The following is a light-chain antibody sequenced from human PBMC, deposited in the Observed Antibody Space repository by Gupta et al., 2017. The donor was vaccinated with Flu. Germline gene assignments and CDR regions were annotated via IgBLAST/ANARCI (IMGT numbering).Light chain of an antibody. CDR1: SDIGNNNY. CDR3: FSYSTMSTLGI. CDR2: EVN. J-gene: IGLJ2*01. V-gene: IGLV2-14*01. Sequence: SDIGNNNYVSVYQQHPGKAPKLMLYEVNNRPSGVSNRFSGSKSGNTASLTISGLRAEDEGDYFCFSYSTMSTLGICGGGTKLTVL.